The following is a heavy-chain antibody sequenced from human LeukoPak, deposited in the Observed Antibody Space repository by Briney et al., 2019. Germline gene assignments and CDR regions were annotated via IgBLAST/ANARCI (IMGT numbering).Heavy chain of an antibody. V-gene: IGHV4-31*02. D-gene: IGHD2-15*01. CDR2: MYSSGST. CDR1: GASISSGAYS. Sequence: PSETLSLTGTVSGASISSGAYSWTWIRQHPGRGLEWFGYMYSSGSTYYNPSRKSRVTISVDTSKNQFSLKLSSVTAADTAVYYCARVRYCSGGSCYSRFDYWGQGTLVTVSS. CDR3: ARVRYCSGGSCYSRFDY. J-gene: IGHJ4*02.